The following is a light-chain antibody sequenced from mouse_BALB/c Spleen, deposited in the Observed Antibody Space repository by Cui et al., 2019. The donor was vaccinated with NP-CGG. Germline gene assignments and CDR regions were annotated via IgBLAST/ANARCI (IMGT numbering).Light chain of an antibody. J-gene: IGKJ2*01. Sequence: ENVLTQSPAITSAALGEKVTMSGRASSSVNDRYWYQQKSDASPKLWIYYTSNLAPGVPARFSGSGSGNSYSLTISSMEGEDAATYYCQQFTSSPYTFGGGTKLEIK. CDR3: QQFTSSPYT. CDR1: SSVND. CDR2: YTS. V-gene: IGKV4-50*01.